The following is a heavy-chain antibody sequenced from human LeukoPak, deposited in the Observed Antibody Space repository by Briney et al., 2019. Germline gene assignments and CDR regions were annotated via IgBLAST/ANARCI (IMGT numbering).Heavy chain of an antibody. CDR2: IRSKAYGGTT. J-gene: IGHJ4*02. D-gene: IGHD4-23*01. CDR3: TRDLYDYGGNRPFDY. V-gene: IGHV3-49*04. Sequence: GGSLRLSCTASGFTFGDYAMSWVRQAPGKGLEWVGFIRSKAYGGTTEYAASVKGRFTISRDDSKSIAYLQMNSLKTEDTAVYYCTRDLYDYGGNRPFDYWGQGTLVTVSS. CDR1: GFTFGDYA.